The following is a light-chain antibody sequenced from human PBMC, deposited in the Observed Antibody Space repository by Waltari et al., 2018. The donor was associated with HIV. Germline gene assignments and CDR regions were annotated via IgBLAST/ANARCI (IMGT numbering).Light chain of an antibody. V-gene: IGLV2-23*02. CDR2: EVT. CDR3: CSYAGSRGVV. Sequence: QSALTQPASVSGSPGQSITISCTGTSSDVGSYNLVSWYQHHPPKAPQVVIYEVTKPPSGVSKRFSGSKSGNTASLTISGLQAEDESDYYCCSYAGSRGVVFGGGTKLTVL. CDR1: SSDVGSYNL. J-gene: IGLJ2*01.